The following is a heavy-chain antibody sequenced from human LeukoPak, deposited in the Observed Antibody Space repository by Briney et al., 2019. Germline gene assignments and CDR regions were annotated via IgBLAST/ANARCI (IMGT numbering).Heavy chain of an antibody. CDR3: ARDLSSDYYGSGSNDY. CDR2: INPNSGGT. CDR1: GYTFTGYY. J-gene: IGHJ4*02. V-gene: IGHV1-2*02. D-gene: IGHD3-10*01. Sequence: ASVKVSCKASGYTFTGYYMHWVRQAPGQGLERMGWINPNSGGTNYAQKLQGRVTMTTDTSTSTAYMELRSLRSDDTAVYYCARDLSSDYYGSGSNDYWGQGTLVTVSS.